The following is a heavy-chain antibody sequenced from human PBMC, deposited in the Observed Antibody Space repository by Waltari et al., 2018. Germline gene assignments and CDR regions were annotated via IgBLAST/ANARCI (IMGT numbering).Heavy chain of an antibody. CDR3: ASGANSDS. CDR2: ISSGSGIM. Sequence: EVQLVESGGGLVQPGGYLRLSCEASGFSFSTYTMNWVRQAPGKGLEWVSFISSGSGIMYYADSVKGRFTISRDNAKNSLYLQMSSLRDEDTAVYYCASGANSDSWGQGTLVTVSS. V-gene: IGHV3-48*02. J-gene: IGHJ5*01. CDR1: GFSFSTYT. D-gene: IGHD2-15*01.